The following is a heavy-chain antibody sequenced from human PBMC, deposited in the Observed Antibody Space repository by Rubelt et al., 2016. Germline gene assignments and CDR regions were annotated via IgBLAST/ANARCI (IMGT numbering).Heavy chain of an antibody. J-gene: IGHJ4*02. V-gene: IGHV4-34*01. D-gene: IGHD5-12*01. CDR3: ARGGYSNYGD. Sequence: GGSFSGYYWSWIRQPPGKGLEWIGEINHSGSTNYNPSLKSRVTISVDTSKNQFSLKLSSVTAADTAVYYCARGGYSNYGDWGQGTMVTVSS. CDR2: INHSGST. CDR1: GGSFSGYY.